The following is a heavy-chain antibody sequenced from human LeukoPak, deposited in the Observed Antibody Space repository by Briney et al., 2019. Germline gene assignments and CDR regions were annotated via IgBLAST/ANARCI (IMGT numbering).Heavy chain of an antibody. D-gene: IGHD3-10*01. V-gene: IGHV4-59*02. CDR2: IYDSGRT. Sequence: SETLSLTCSVSGGSVSSYYWSWLRQPPGKGLEWVGYIYDSGRTNYNTSLKSGITMEVDTSKNQFSLHLTSVTAADTGVYFCARLLWFGEGFFLSYWGPGTLVAVSS. J-gene: IGHJ4*02. CDR1: GGSVSSYY. CDR3: ARLLWFGEGFFLSY.